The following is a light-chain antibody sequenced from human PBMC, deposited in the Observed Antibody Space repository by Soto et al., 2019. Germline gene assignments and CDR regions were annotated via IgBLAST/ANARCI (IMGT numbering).Light chain of an antibody. CDR3: MQALQTPIT. V-gene: IGKV2-28*01. J-gene: IGKJ5*01. CDR1: QXLLHKNGNNY. CDR2: MGS. Sequence: DIVMTQSPLSLPVTPGEAASISCRSSQXLLHKNGNNYFNWYLQKPGQSPQLLIYMGSNRASGVPDRFSGSGSGTDFSLKISRVEAEDVGVYYCMQALQTPITFGQGTRLEIK.